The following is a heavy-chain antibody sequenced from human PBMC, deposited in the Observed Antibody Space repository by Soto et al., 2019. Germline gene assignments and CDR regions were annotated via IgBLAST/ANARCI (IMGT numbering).Heavy chain of an antibody. Sequence: ETLSLTCNFSGGSISTFYWNWIRQSAEKVLEWIGRVYITGSTNYHPSLRSRVTMSVDTSKNQFSLKLSSVTAADTAVYYCARGGRDGFDMWGQGTQVTVSS. V-gene: IGHV4-4*07. CDR1: GGSISTFY. CDR2: VYITGST. CDR3: ARGGRDGFDM. J-gene: IGHJ3*02.